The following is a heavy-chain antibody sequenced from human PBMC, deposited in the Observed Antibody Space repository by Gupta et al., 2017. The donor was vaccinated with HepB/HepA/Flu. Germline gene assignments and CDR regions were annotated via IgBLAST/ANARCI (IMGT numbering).Heavy chain of an antibody. Sequence: EVHLLESGGGLVQPGGSLRLSCAASGFTFSSYAMSWVCPAPGKGLEGVSVMRGSVGSTYYADSVKGRFTISRDNSKNTLYLQMNSLRAEDTAVYYCAKGLNYYDSSGYLDYWGQGTLVTVSS. D-gene: IGHD3-22*01. CDR2: MRGSVGST. CDR3: AKGLNYYDSSGYLDY. J-gene: IGHJ4*02. CDR1: GFTFSSYA. V-gene: IGHV3-23*01.